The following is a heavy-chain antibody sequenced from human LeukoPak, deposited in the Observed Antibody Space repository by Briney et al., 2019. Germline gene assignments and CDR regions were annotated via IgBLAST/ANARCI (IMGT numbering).Heavy chain of an antibody. V-gene: IGHV4-59*01. Sequence: TSETLSLTCAVYGGSFSGYYWSWIRQPPGKGLEWIGYIYYSGSTNYNPSLKSRVTISVDTSKNQFSLKLSSVTAADTAVYYCARTPVRRGYSYLRAYYYYYMDVWGKGTTVTVSS. CDR2: IYYSGST. J-gene: IGHJ6*03. D-gene: IGHD5-18*01. CDR1: GGSFSGYY. CDR3: ARTPVRRGYSYLRAYYYYYMDV.